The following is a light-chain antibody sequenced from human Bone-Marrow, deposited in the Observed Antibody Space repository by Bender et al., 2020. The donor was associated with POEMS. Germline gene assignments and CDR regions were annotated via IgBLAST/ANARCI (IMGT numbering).Light chain of an antibody. J-gene: IGLJ2*01. CDR3: CSYAGSRNLVI. CDR2: INN. V-gene: IGLV1-44*01. Sequence: QSVLTQPPSASGTPGQRVTISCSGSSSNIGTNPVNWYQQLPGTAPKLLIYINNQRPSGVPDRFSGSKSGTTATLTISGLQAEDEAEYYCCSYAGSRNLVIFGGGTQLTVL. CDR1: SSNIGTNP.